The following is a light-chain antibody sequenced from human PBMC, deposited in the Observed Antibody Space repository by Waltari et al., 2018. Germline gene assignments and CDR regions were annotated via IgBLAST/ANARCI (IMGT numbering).Light chain of an antibody. CDR3: QAWDSGAAGV. Sequence: SYDLTQSPSVSVSPGQTASITCSGDELENKYVCWYQQKPGQSPVLFISQDVRRPSEFPERFSGSNSGNTATLTISGTQPMDEADYYCQAWDSGAAGVFGNGTKVTVL. CDR2: QDV. V-gene: IGLV3-1*01. CDR1: ELENKY. J-gene: IGLJ1*01.